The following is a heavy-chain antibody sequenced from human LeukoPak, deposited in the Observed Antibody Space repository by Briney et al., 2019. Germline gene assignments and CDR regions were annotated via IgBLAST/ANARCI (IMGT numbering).Heavy chain of an antibody. Sequence: GGSLRLSCAASGFTFSSYSMNWVRQAPGKGLEWVSYISSSSSTIYYADSVKGRFTISRDNAKNSLYLQMSSLGAEDTAVYYCARDLGLVDYWGQGTLVTVSS. CDR1: GFTFSSYS. CDR2: ISSSSSTI. CDR3: ARDLGLVDY. J-gene: IGHJ4*02. D-gene: IGHD3-22*01. V-gene: IGHV3-48*01.